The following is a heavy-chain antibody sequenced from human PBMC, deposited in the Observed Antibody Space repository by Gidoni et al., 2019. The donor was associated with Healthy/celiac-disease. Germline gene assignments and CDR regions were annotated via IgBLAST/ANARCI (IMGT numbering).Heavy chain of an antibody. V-gene: IGHV3-21*01. J-gene: IGHJ2*01. D-gene: IGHD3-22*01. Sequence: EVQLVESGGGLVKPGGSLRLSCAASGFTFSSYSMNWVRQAPGKGLEWVSSISSSSSYIYYADSVKGRFTISRDNAKNSLYLQMNSLRAEDTAVYYCARGYYDSSGYWLRHWYFDLWGRGTLVTVSS. CDR1: GFTFSSYS. CDR3: ARGYYDSSGYWLRHWYFDL. CDR2: ISSSSSYI.